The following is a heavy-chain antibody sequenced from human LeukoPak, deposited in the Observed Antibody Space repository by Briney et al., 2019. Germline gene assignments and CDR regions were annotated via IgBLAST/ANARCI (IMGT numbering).Heavy chain of an antibody. CDR2: ISGSGGST. CDR3: AKAVVVITTTPLDY. V-gene: IGHV3-23*01. CDR1: GFTFSSYA. D-gene: IGHD3-22*01. J-gene: IGHJ4*02. Sequence: GGSLRLSCAASGFTFSSYAMSWVRQAPGKGLEWVSAISGSGGSTYYADSVKGRFTISRDNSKNTLYLQMNSLRAEDTAVYYRAKAVVVITTTPLDYWGQGTLVTVSS.